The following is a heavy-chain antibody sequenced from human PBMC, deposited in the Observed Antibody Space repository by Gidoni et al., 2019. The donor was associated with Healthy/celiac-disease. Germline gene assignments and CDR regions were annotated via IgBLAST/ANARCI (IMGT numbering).Heavy chain of an antibody. J-gene: IGHJ4*02. CDR1: GGSISSYY. V-gene: IGHV4-59*01. D-gene: IGHD6-13*01. CDR2: IYYSGST. Sequence: QVQLQESGPGLVKPSENLSLTCTVSGGSISSYYWSWIRPPPGKGLEWIGYIYYSGSTNYNPSLKSRVTISVDTSKNQFSLKLSSVTAADTAVYYCARVRGSSWYKVDYWGQGTLVTVSS. CDR3: ARVRGSSWYKVDY.